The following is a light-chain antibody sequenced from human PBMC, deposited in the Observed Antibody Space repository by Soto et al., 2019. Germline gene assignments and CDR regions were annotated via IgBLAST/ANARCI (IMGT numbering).Light chain of an antibody. Sequence: QSALTQPRSVSGSPGQSVTISCTGTSSDVGGYKYVSWYQQHPGKAPKLMIYDVSKRPSGVPDRFSGSKSGNTASLTISGLLAEDEAYYYCCSYAGSYTLYVFGTGTKLTVL. CDR2: DVS. CDR3: CSYAGSYTLYV. V-gene: IGLV2-11*01. CDR1: SSDVGGYKY. J-gene: IGLJ1*01.